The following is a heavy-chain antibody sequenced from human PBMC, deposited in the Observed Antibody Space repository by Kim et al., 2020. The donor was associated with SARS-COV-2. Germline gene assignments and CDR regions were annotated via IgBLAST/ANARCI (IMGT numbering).Heavy chain of an antibody. CDR1: GLSFSDSY. V-gene: IGHV3-11*01. J-gene: IGHJ4*02. CDR2: ISTRGESI. CDR3: ARSGNGYNAFGI. Sequence: GGTLRLSCAASGLSFSDSYMNWVRQAPGKGLEWLSFISTRGESIFYADSVEGRFTISRDNAKNSLYLQMNYLRDEDTAGYYWARSGNGYNAFGIWGQG. D-gene: IGHD5-12*01.